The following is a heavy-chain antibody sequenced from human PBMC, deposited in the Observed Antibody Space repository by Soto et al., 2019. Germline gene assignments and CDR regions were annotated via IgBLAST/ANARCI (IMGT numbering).Heavy chain of an antibody. D-gene: IGHD3-10*01. V-gene: IGHV4-34*01. J-gene: IGHJ4*02. CDR2: INHSGST. Sequence: QVQLQQWGAGLLKPSETLSLTCAVYGGSFSGYYWSWIRQPPGKGLEWIGEINHSGSTNYNPPLKSRVTISVDTSKNQFSRQLSSVTAADAAVYDCASGYGRHFDYWGQGTLVTVSS. CDR3: ASGYGRHFDY. CDR1: GGSFSGYY.